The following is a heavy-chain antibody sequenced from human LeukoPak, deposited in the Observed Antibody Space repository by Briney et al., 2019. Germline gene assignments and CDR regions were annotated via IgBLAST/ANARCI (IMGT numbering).Heavy chain of an antibody. V-gene: IGHV4-4*08. CDR2: IHNSGRT. D-gene: IGHD1-26*01. Sequence: PSETLSLTCSVSGGSVSSYYWSWIRQSPGKGLEWIGYIHNSGRTNYNPSLKSRVTISVDTSKNQFSLKLSSVTAADTAVYYCARRGSMGGSFVGAFDIWGQGTMVTVSS. CDR1: GGSVSSYY. CDR3: ARRGSMGGSFVGAFDI. J-gene: IGHJ3*02.